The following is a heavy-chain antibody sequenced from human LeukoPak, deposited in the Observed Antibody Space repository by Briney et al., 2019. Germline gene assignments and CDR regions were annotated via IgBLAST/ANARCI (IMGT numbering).Heavy chain of an antibody. V-gene: IGHV3-7*01. CDR2: IKQDGSEK. D-gene: IGHD6-25*01. CDR1: GFTFSSYW. J-gene: IGHJ3*02. Sequence: GGSLRLSCAASGFTFSSYWMSWFRQAPGKGLEWVANIKQDGSEKYYVDSVKGRFTISRENAKNSLYLQMNSLRAEDTAVYYCAREKRGSVDAFDIWGQGTMVTVSS. CDR3: AREKRGSVDAFDI.